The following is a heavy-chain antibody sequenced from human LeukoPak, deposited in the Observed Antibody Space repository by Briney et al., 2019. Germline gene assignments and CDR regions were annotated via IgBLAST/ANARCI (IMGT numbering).Heavy chain of an antibody. D-gene: IGHD1-14*01. CDR1: GDSVTKDFF. CDR2: FCLGRDT. Sequence: ASETLSLTCTVSGDSVTKDFFWGWGREPPGKELEGIGSFCLGRDTYYRPSLKSRVTISVDTSKNQFSLNLNSVTAADTAVYYCARWASISREPGGFFDHWGQGTLVTVSS. J-gene: IGHJ4*02. CDR3: ARWASISREPGGFFDH. V-gene: IGHV4-38-2*02.